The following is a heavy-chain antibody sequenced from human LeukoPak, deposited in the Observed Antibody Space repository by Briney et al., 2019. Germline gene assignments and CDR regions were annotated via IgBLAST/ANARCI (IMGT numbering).Heavy chain of an antibody. J-gene: IGHJ5*02. CDR3: ARGLFAIVVVPAAIATWFDP. CDR1: GGSFSGYY. CDR2: INHSGST. Sequence: KPSETLSLTCAVYGGSFSGYYWSWIRQPPGKGLEWIGEINHSGSTNYNPSLKSRVTISVDTSKNQFSLKLSSVTAADTAVYYCARGLFAIVVVPAAIATWFDPWGQGTLVTVSS. D-gene: IGHD2-2*01. V-gene: IGHV4-34*01.